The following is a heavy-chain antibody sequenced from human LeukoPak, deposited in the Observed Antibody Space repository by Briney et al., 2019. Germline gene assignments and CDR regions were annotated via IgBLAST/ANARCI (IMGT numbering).Heavy chain of an antibody. CDR2: IYSDNT. V-gene: IGHV3-53*01. Sequence: SGGSLRLACTVAGFTVSSNSISWVRQAPGNGQNWVSFIYSDNTHYSDCVKGRFTISRDNSKNALYLQMNSLRAEDTAVYYCARRAGAYSHPYDYWGQGTLVTVSS. CDR3: ARRAGAYSHPYDY. D-gene: IGHD4/OR15-4a*01. CDR1: GFTVSSNS. J-gene: IGHJ4*02.